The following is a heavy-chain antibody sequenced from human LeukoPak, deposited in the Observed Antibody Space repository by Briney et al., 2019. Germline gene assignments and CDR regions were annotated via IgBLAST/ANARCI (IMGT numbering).Heavy chain of an antibody. J-gene: IGHJ4*02. V-gene: IGHV1-69*01. CDR1: GGTFSSYA. CDR2: IIPILGTA. Sequence: ASVKVSCKASGGTFSSYAISWVRRAPGQGLEWMGGIIPILGTANYAQKFQGRVTITADESTSTAYMELSSLRSEDTAVYYCARDSKRSLGYCSGGSCYYGGYWGQGTLVTVSS. D-gene: IGHD2-15*01. CDR3: ARDSKRSLGYCSGGSCYYGGY.